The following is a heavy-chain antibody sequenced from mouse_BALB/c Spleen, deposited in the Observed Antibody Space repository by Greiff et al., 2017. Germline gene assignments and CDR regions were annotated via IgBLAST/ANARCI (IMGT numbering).Heavy chain of an antibody. V-gene: IGHV2-9*02. D-gene: IGHD2-12*01. J-gene: IGHJ3*01. CDR3: ARESYDGAWFAY. Sequence: QVQLKESGPGLVAPSQSLSITCTVSGFSLTSYGVHWVRQPPGKGLEWLGVIWAGGSTNYNSALMSRLSISKDNSKSQVFLKMNSLQTDDTAMYYCARESYDGAWFAYWGQGTLVTVSA. CDR1: GFSLTSYG. CDR2: IWAGGST.